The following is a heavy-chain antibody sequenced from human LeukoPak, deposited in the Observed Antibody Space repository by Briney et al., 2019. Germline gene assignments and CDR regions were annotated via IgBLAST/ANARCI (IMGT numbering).Heavy chain of an antibody. V-gene: IGHV3-23*01. CDR3: AKEGSYYDSSGYYYGDWFDP. CDR2: ISGSGGST. J-gene: IGHJ5*02. Sequence: GGSLRLSCAASGFTFSSYGMSWVRQAPGKGLEWVSAISGSGGSTYYADSVKGRFTISRDNSKNTLYLQMNSLRAEDTAVYYCAKEGSYYDSSGYYYGDWFDPWGQGTLVTVSS. CDR1: GFTFSSYG. D-gene: IGHD3-22*01.